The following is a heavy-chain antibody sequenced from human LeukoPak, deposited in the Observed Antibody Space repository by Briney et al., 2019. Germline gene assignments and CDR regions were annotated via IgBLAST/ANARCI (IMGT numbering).Heavy chain of an antibody. D-gene: IGHD4-11*01. Sequence: GGSLRLSCAASGFTVSSTYMSWVRQAPGKGLEWVSVIHSGGTTYYADSVKGRFTISRDNSKNTLYLQMNSLRTEDTAVYYCARSYSNHLFGMDVWGQGTAVTVSS. CDR1: GFTVSSTY. CDR2: IHSGGTT. V-gene: IGHV3-66*01. J-gene: IGHJ6*02. CDR3: ARSYSNHLFGMDV.